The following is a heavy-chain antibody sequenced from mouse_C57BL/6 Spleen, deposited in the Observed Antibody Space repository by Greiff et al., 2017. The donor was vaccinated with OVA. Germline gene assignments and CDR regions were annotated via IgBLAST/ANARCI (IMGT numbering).Heavy chain of an antibody. CDR3: PTGNYGSSYSY. CDR1: GFTINDYS. J-gene: IGHJ2*01. V-gene: IGHV14-1*01. Sequence: VQLQQSGAELVRPGASVKLSCTASGFTINDYSMHWVKQRPEQGLAWIGRIDPEAGDTEYAPKFQGKATMTADTSSNTAYLQLSSLTSEDTAVYYCPTGNYGSSYSYWGQGTTLTVSS. CDR2: IDPEAGDT. D-gene: IGHD1-1*01.